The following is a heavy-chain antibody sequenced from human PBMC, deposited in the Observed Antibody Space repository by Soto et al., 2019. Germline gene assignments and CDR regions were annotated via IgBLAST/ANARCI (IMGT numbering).Heavy chain of an antibody. V-gene: IGHV3-23*01. CDR1: GFTFSSND. CDR2: ISGSGDST. D-gene: IGHD6-19*01. Sequence: GGSLRLSCSASGFTFSSNDMSWVRQAPGKGLEWVSTISGSGDSTYYADSVKGRFTISRDNSKNTLYLQVNSLRAEDTAVYYCATPPYWFNSGWYVGFDYWGQGTLVTVSS. CDR3: ATPPYWFNSGWYVGFDY. J-gene: IGHJ4*02.